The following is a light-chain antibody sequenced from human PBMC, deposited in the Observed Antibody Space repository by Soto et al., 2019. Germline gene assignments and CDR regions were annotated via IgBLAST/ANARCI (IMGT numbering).Light chain of an antibody. CDR2: DVS. Sequence: LTQPASVSGSPGQSITISCTGTSSDVGGYNYVSWYQQHPGNAPKLMIYDVSNRPSGVSNRFSGSKSGNTASLTISGLQAEDEADYYCSSYTSSSTPYVFGTGTKVTVL. CDR1: SSDVGGYNY. V-gene: IGLV2-14*01. J-gene: IGLJ1*01. CDR3: SSYTSSSTPYV.